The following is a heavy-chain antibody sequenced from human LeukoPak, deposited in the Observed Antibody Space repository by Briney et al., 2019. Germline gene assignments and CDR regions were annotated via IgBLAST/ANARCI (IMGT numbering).Heavy chain of an antibody. Sequence: GGSLRLSCAASGFTFSSYAMHWVRQAPGKGLEWVAVISYDGSNKYYADSVKGRFTISRDNSKNTLYLQMNSLRAEDTAVYYCARAGDYVPFDYWGQGTLVTVSS. CDR2: ISYDGSNK. J-gene: IGHJ4*02. CDR3: ARAGDYVPFDY. CDR1: GFTFSSYA. V-gene: IGHV3-30-3*01. D-gene: IGHD4-17*01.